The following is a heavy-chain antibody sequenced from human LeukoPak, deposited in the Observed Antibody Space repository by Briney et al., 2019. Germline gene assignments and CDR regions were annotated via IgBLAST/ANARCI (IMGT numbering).Heavy chain of an antibody. D-gene: IGHD6-13*01. V-gene: IGHV4-34*01. CDR2: INHSGST. J-gene: IGHJ1*01. CDR3: ARKRAALPRGTYFQH. CDR1: GGSFSGYY. Sequence: KPSETLSLTCAVYGGSFSGYYWSWIRQPPGKGLEWIGEINHSGSTNYNPSLKSRVTISVDTSKNQFSLKLGSVTAADTAVYYCARKRAALPRGTYFQHWGQGTLVTVSS.